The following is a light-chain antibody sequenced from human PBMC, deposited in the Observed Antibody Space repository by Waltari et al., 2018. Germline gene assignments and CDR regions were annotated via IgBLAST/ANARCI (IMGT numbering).Light chain of an antibody. CDR3: QQPPLT. V-gene: IGKV3-11*01. J-gene: IGKJ4*01. CDR2: DAS. CDR1: QSISSH. Sequence: EIVLTQSPGTLCLSQGERATLSCRASQSISSHLAWYQQNPGQAPRLLICDASKRATGIPARFSGSGSGTDFTLTISSLEPEDFAVYYCQQPPLTFGGGTKVEI.